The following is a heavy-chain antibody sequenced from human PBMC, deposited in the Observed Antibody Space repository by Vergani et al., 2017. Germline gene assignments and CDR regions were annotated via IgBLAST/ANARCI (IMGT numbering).Heavy chain of an antibody. V-gene: IGHV2-5*01. CDR2: IYWNDDK. Sequence: QITLKESGPTLVKPTQTLTLTCTFSGFSLSTSGVGVGWIRQPPGKALEWLALIYWNDDKRYSPSLKSRLTITKDTSKNQVVLTMTNMDPVDTATYYCAHFLTIFGVVTPLNWFDPWGQGTLVTVSS. D-gene: IGHD3-3*01. CDR3: AHFLTIFGVVTPLNWFDP. CDR1: GFSLSTSGVG. J-gene: IGHJ5*02.